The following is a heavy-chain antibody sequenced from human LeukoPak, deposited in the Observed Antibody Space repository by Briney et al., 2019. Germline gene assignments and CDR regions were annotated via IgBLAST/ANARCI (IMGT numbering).Heavy chain of an antibody. CDR2: FDAEDGET. Sequence: ASVKVSCKVSGYTLTELSMHWVRQAPGKGLEWMGGFDAEDGETVYAQKFQGRATMTEDTSTDTAYMELSSLRSEVTAVYYCATEGRSIWDPVSLAPGGQLGYWGQGTPVTASS. V-gene: IGHV1-24*01. CDR1: GYTLTELS. CDR3: ATEGRSIWDPVSLAPGGQLGY. J-gene: IGHJ4*02. D-gene: IGHD3-10*01.